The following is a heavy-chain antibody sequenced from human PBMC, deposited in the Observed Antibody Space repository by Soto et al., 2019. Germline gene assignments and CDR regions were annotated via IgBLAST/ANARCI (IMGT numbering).Heavy chain of an antibody. CDR1: GGSISSYY. J-gene: IGHJ4*02. CDR2: IYYTGTT. CDR3: VRRAVAGLWFDY. V-gene: IGHV4-59*08. Sequence: SETLSLTCSVSGGSISSYYWSWIRQPPGKGLEWLGYIYYTGTTNYNPSLKSRVTISVDTSKNQFSLRLSSVTAADTAVYYCVRRAVAGLWFDYWGQGILVX. D-gene: IGHD6-13*01.